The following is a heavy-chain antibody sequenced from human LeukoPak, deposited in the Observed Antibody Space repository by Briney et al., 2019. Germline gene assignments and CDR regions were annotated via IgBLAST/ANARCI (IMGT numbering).Heavy chain of an antibody. V-gene: IGHV4-34*01. Sequence: SETLSLTCAVYGGSFSGYYWSWIRQPPGKGLEWIGEINHSGSTNYNPSLKSRVTISVDTSKNQFSLKLSSVTAADTAVYYCARALSLSLSPFYDFWSGYPYGMDVWGQGTTVTVSS. CDR2: INHSGST. J-gene: IGHJ6*02. D-gene: IGHD3-3*01. CDR3: ARALSLSLSPFYDFWSGYPYGMDV. CDR1: GGSFSGYY.